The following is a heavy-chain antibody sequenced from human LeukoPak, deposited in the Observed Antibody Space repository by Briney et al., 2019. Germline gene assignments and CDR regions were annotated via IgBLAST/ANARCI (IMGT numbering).Heavy chain of an antibody. CDR2: TRNKANSYTT. CDR3: ARSSREVDTAMVTSYQFDY. J-gene: IGHJ4*02. CDR1: GFTFSDHY. V-gene: IGHV3-72*01. D-gene: IGHD5-18*01. Sequence: GGSLRLSCAAPGFTFSDHYMDWVRQAPGKGLEWVGRTRNKANSYTTEYAASVKGRFTISRDDSKNSLYLQMNSLKTEDTAVYYCARSSREVDTAMVTSYQFDYWGQGTLVTVSS.